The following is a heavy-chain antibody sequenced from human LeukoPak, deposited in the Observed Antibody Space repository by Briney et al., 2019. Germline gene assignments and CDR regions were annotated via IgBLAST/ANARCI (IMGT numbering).Heavy chain of an antibody. D-gene: IGHD6-6*01. CDR1: GGTFSSYA. CDR2: IIPIFGTA. V-gene: IGHV1-69*05. J-gene: IGHJ4*02. CDR3: AKWREAARHYFDY. Sequence: SVKVSCKASGGTFSSYAISWVRQAPGQGLEWMGGIIPIFGTANYAQKFQGRVTITTDESTSTAYMELSSLRSEDTAVYYCAKWREAARHYFDYWGQGTLVTVSS.